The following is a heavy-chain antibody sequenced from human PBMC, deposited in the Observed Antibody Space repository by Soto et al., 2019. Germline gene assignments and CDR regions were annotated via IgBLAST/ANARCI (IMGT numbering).Heavy chain of an antibody. D-gene: IGHD3-22*01. Sequence: ASVKVSCKASGYTFTSYAMHWVRQAPGQRLEWMGWINAGNGNTKYSQKFQGRVTITRDTSASTAYMELSSLRSEDTVVYYCARAQNYYDSSGYYYLNWFDPWGQGTLVTVSS. CDR1: GYTFTSYA. CDR3: ARAQNYYDSSGYYYLNWFDP. V-gene: IGHV1-3*01. J-gene: IGHJ5*02. CDR2: INAGNGNT.